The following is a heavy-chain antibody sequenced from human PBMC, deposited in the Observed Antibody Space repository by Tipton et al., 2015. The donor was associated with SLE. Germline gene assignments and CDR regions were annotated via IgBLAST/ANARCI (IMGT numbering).Heavy chain of an antibody. CDR3: ARPLYYYYYMDV. CDR1: GGSFSGYY. J-gene: IGHJ6*03. CDR2: INHSGST. V-gene: IGHV4-34*01. Sequence: TLSLTCAVYGGSFSGYYWSWIRQPPGKGLEWIGEINHSGSTNYNPSLKSRATISVDTSKNQFSLKLSSVTAADTAVYYCARPLYYYYYMDVWGNGTTVTVSS.